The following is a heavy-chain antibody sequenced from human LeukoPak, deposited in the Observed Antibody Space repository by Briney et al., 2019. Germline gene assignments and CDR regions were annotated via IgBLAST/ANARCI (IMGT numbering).Heavy chain of an antibody. CDR2: MNPNSGNT. V-gene: IGHV1-8*01. Sequence: ASVKVSCKASGYTFTSYDINWVRQATGQGLEWMGWMNPNSGNTSYAQKFQGRVTMTRDMSTSTVYMELSSLRSEDTAVYYCARDVDWNYGWFDPWGQGTLVTVSS. D-gene: IGHD1-7*01. J-gene: IGHJ5*02. CDR3: ARDVDWNYGWFDP. CDR1: GYTFTSYD.